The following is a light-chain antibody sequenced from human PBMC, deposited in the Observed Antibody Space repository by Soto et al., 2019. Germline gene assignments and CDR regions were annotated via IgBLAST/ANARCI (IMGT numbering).Light chain of an antibody. CDR2: EVS. CDR3: CSYTSSSIDHV. Sequence: QSALTQPASVSGSPGQSITISCTGTSSDVGGYNYVSWYQQHPGKAPKLMIYEVSNRPSGVSNRFSGSKSGNTASLTISGLQAEDEADYYYCSYTSSSIDHVFGTGTKLTVL. CDR1: SSDVGGYNY. V-gene: IGLV2-14*01. J-gene: IGLJ1*01.